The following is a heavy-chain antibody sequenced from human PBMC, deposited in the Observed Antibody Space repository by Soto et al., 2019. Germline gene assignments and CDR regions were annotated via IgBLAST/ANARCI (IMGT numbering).Heavy chain of an antibody. D-gene: IGHD3-16*01. CDR1: GGSFSGYY. Sequence: SETLSLTCAVYGGSFSGYYWSWIRQPPGKGLEWIGEINHSGSTNYNPSLKSRVTISVDTSKNQFSLQLSSVTAADTAVYYCVREDDGGDREYYGLDVWGQGTTVTVSS. CDR2: INHSGST. CDR3: VREDDGGDREYYGLDV. V-gene: IGHV4-34*01. J-gene: IGHJ6*02.